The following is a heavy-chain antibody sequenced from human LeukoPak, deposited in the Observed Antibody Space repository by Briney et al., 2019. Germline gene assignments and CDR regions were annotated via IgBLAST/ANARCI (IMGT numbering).Heavy chain of an antibody. Sequence: SGPTLVNPTQTLTLTCTFSGFSLSTSGMRVSWIRQPPGKALEGLALIDWDDDKFYSTSLKTRRTISKDNSKNQVVLTMTTMDPVDTGTYYCARMGEYSYGGSYYFDYWGQGTLVTVSS. D-gene: IGHD5-18*01. J-gene: IGHJ4*02. V-gene: IGHV2-70*04. CDR1: GFSLSTSGMR. CDR2: IDWDDDK. CDR3: ARMGEYSYGGSYYFDY.